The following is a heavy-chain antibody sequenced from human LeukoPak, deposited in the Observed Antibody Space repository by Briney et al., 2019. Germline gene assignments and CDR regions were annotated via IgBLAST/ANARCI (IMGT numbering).Heavy chain of an antibody. D-gene: IGHD2-15*01. V-gene: IGHV4-34*01. CDR3: ARGAWATRLGS. Sequence: SETLSLTCAVYGESLNSYYWSWVRQPPGEGLEWIGEIYESGTTEHNPSLKSRVTISMVPSKQQLSLSLSSVTAADTAVYYCARGAWATRLGSWGLGTPVIVSS. CDR1: GESLNSYY. J-gene: IGHJ4*02. CDR2: IYESGTT.